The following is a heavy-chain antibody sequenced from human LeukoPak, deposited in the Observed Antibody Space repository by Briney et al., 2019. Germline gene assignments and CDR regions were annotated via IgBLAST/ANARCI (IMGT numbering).Heavy chain of an antibody. CDR3: AKAPLGRCTGVICYYFDY. CDR2: ISGSDAGT. J-gene: IGHJ4*02. Sequence: GGSPRLSCAASGFTVSSNYMSWVRQAPGKVLEWVSAISGSDAGTYYADSVKGRFTISRDNSKNTLYLQMNSLRAEDAAIYYCAKAPLGRCTGVICYYFDYWGQGTLVTVSS. CDR1: GFTVSSNY. D-gene: IGHD2-15*01. V-gene: IGHV3-23*01.